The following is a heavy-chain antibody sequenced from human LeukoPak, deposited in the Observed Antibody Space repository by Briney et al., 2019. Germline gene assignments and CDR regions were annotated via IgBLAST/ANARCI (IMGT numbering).Heavy chain of an antibody. D-gene: IGHD2-2*02. Sequence: LSGGSLSLSCAASGFKFDDYGMSWVRQVPGKGLEWVSGINWNGGSRGYADSVKGRFTISRDNAKNSVYLQMNSLRSEDTAFYHCARDRCSSTSCYNTPNWFDPWGQGTLVTVSS. V-gene: IGHV3-20*01. CDR2: INWNGGSR. CDR3: ARDRCSSTSCYNTPNWFDP. CDR1: GFKFDDYG. J-gene: IGHJ5*02.